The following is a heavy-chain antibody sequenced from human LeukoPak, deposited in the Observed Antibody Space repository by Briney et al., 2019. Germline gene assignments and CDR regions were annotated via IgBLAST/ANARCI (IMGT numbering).Heavy chain of an antibody. V-gene: IGHV1-3*01. CDR1: GYTFTSYA. J-gene: IGHJ4*02. D-gene: IGHD6-6*01. CDR3: AAIRPQYSSSWLEEDQYFDY. Sequence: ASVKVSCKASGYTFTSYAMHWVRQAPGQRLEWMGWINAGNGNTKYSQKFQGRVTITRDTSASTAYMELSSLRSEDTAVYYCAAIRPQYSSSWLEEDQYFDYWGQGTLVTVSS. CDR2: INAGNGNT.